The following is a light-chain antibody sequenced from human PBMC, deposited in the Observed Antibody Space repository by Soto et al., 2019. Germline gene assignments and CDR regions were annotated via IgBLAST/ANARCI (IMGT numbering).Light chain of an antibody. CDR1: QGIASY. J-gene: IGKJ4*01. CDR3: QQLNSDPLT. V-gene: IGKV1-9*01. Sequence: IQLTQSPSSLSASVGDRVTIACRASQGIASYLAWYQQKPGKAPNLLISAASTLQSGVPSRFSGSGSGTDFTLTISSLQPEDFATYYCQQLNSDPLTFGGGTKVEIK. CDR2: AAS.